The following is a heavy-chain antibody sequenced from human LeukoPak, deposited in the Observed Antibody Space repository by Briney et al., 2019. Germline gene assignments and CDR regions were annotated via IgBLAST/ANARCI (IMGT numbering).Heavy chain of an antibody. CDR3: ARDPVDGYSHFDY. V-gene: IGHV1-2*02. D-gene: IGHD5-24*01. Sequence: GASVKVSCKASGYTLTDHHVIWVRQAPGQGPEWVAWFKSKNRGVAYAQEFQGRVTMTRDTSTNIAYMELSSLRFDDTAIYYCARDPVDGYSHFDYWGQGTLVTVSS. J-gene: IGHJ4*02. CDR2: FKSKNRGV. CDR1: GYTLTDHH.